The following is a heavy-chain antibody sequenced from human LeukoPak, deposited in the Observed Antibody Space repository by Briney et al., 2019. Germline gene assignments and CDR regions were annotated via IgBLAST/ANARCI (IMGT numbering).Heavy chain of an antibody. V-gene: IGHV4-4*02. D-gene: IGHD1-26*01. J-gene: IGHJ4*02. Sequence: SETLSLTCAVSGGSVNSHNWWSWVRQPPGKGLEWIGEIYHSGSTNYNPSLKSRVTISVDKSKNQFSLKLSSVTAADTAVYYCARDSGNYPYYFDYWGQGTLVTVSS. CDR2: IYHSGST. CDR3: ARDSGNYPYYFDY. CDR1: GGSVNSHNW.